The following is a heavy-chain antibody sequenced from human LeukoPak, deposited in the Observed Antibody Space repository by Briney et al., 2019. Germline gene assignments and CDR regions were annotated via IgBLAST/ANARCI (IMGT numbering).Heavy chain of an antibody. CDR3: ARDAYAGSGYYTFYVGYFDL. V-gene: IGHV1-2*02. Sequence: GASVKVSCKASGYTFTGYYMHWVRQAPRQGLEWMGWINPNSGGTNYAQKFQGRVSMTSDTSISTGYMELSRLRSDDTAVYYCARDAYAGSGYYTFYVGYFDLWGRGTLVTVSS. CDR1: GYTFTGYY. CDR2: INPNSGGT. J-gene: IGHJ2*01. D-gene: IGHD3-22*01.